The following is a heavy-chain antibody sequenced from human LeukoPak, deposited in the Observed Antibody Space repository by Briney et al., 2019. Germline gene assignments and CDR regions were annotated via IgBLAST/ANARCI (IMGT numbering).Heavy chain of an antibody. CDR1: GYSFISYW. D-gene: IGHD5-18*01. Sequence: GESLKISCKGSGYSFISYWIGWVRQMPGKGLEGMGIIYPGDSDTSYSPSLQGQGTISADKSISTAYLQWSSLKASDTAMYYCARVTAMVSVELDYWGQGTLVTVSS. J-gene: IGHJ4*02. CDR2: IYPGDSDT. V-gene: IGHV5-51*01. CDR3: ARVTAMVSVELDY.